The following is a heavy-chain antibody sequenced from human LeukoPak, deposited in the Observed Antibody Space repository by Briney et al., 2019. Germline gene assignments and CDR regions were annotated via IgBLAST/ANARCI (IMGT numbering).Heavy chain of an antibody. CDR3: ARESGGYYDWFDP. Sequence: PGRSLRLSCAASGFTFSSYGMHWVRQAPGKGLEWVAVIWYDGSNKYYADSVKGRFTVSRDNAKTSLFLHLSSLRVEDTAIYYCARESGGYYDWFDPWGQGTLVIVSA. V-gene: IGHV3-33*01. J-gene: IGHJ5*02. CDR1: GFTFSSYG. CDR2: IWYDGSNK. D-gene: IGHD3-22*01.